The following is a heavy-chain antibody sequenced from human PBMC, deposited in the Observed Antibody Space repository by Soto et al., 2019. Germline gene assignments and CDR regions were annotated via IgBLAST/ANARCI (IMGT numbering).Heavy chain of an antibody. CDR2: ISHSGIT. V-gene: IGHV4-4*02. Sequence: QVQLQESGPGLVRTSGALSVTCAVSGDSISRSHWWSWVRQPPGKGLEWIGEISHSGITNYNPSLKSRVTISGDKSKNQLSLKLTSVTAADTAVYYCARVRYDRSGFDHWGQGTLVSVSS. CDR1: GDSISRSHW. J-gene: IGHJ4*02. D-gene: IGHD3-22*01. CDR3: ARVRYDRSGFDH.